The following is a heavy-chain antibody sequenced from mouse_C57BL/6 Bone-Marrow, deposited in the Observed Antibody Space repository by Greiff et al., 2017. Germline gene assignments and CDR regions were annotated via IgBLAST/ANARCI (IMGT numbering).Heavy chain of an antibody. CDR2: INPYNGGT. CDR1: GYTFTDYY. D-gene: IGHD1-1*01. Sequence: EVQLQQSGPVLVKPGASVKMSCKASGYTFTDYYMNWVKQSHGKSLEWIGVINPYNGGTSYNQKFKGKATLTVDKSSSTAYMELNSLTSEDSAVYYCASRRYAFAYWGQGTLVTVSA. CDR3: ASRRYAFAY. V-gene: IGHV1-19*01. J-gene: IGHJ3*01.